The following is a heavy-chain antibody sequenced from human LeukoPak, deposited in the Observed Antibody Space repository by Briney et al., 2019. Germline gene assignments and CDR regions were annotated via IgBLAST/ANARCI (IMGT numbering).Heavy chain of an antibody. J-gene: IGHJ4*02. CDR1: GFTFSSYG. D-gene: IGHD3-3*01. V-gene: IGHV3-30*02. CDR2: IRYDGSNK. CDR3: AKGGGILEWLFGYFDY. Sequence: GGSLRLSCAASGFTFSSYGMHWVRQAPGKGLEWVAFIRYDGSNKYYADSVKGRFTISRDNSKNTLYLQMNSLRAEDTAVYYCAKGGGILEWLFGYFDYWGQGTLVTVSS.